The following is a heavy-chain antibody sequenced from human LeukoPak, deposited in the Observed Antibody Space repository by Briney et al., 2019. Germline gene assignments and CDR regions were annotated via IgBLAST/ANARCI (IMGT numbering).Heavy chain of an antibody. Sequence: GGSLRLSCAASGFIVSNNYMTWARQAPGKGLEWVSIIHSDGNTYYADSVRGRFTVSRDNSKNTVSLEMNSLRAEDTAMYYCVSHSDPLTTYSFDYWGQGTRVTVSS. J-gene: IGHJ4*02. CDR2: IHSDGNT. CDR1: GFIVSNNY. D-gene: IGHD3-9*01. CDR3: VSHSDPLTTYSFDY. V-gene: IGHV3-53*01.